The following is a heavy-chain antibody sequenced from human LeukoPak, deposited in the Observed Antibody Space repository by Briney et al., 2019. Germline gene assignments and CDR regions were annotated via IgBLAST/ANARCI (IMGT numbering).Heavy chain of an antibody. CDR2: IYHSGST. D-gene: IGHD6-19*01. V-gene: IGHV4-30-2*01. Sequence: LRLSCAASGFTFNSFGMSWIRQPPGKGLEWIGYIYHSGSTYYNPSLKSRVTISVDRSKNQFSLKLSSVTAADTAVYYCASQPRVADTGYWFDPWGQGTLVTVSS. CDR3: ASQPRVADTGYWFDP. J-gene: IGHJ5*02. CDR1: GFTFNSFG.